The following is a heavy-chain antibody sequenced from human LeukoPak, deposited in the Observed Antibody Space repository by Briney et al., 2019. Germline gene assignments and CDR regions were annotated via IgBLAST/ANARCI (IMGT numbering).Heavy chain of an antibody. D-gene: IGHD6-19*01. CDR3: AREPSSSGWYGAGYFDY. V-gene: IGHV3-30*04. Sequence: GRSLRLSCAASGFTFSSYAMHWVRQAPGKGLEWVAVISYDGSNKYYADSVKGRFTISRDNSKNTLYLQMNSLRAEDTAVYYCAREPSSSGWYGAGYFDYWGQGTLVTVSS. CDR2: ISYDGSNK. J-gene: IGHJ4*02. CDR1: GFTFSSYA.